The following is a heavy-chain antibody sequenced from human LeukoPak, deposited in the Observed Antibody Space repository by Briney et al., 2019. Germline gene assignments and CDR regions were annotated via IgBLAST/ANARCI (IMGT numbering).Heavy chain of an antibody. CDR1: GGSISSGDYY. D-gene: IGHD1-26*01. J-gene: IGHJ4*02. Sequence: PSETLSLTCTVSGGSISSGDYYWSWIRQPPGKCLEWIGYIYYSGSTYYNPSLKSRVTISVDTSKNQFSLKLSSVTAADTAVYYCARALVGANPQLFDYWGQGTLVTVSS. CDR2: IYYSGST. V-gene: IGHV4-30-4*08. CDR3: ARALVGANPQLFDY.